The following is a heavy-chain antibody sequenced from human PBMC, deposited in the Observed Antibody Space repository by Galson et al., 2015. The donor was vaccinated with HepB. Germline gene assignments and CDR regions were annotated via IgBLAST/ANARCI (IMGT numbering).Heavy chain of an antibody. CDR3: ATRDSSSWYDWFDP. V-gene: IGHV3-7*03. J-gene: IGHJ5*02. CDR2: IKQDGSER. Sequence: SLRLSCAASGFTFSSYWMSWVRQAPGKGLEWVANIKQDGSERYYVDSVKGRFTTSRDNAKNSLYLQMNSLRAEDTAVYYCATRDSSSWYDWFDPWGQGTLVTVSS. D-gene: IGHD6-13*01. CDR1: GFTFSSYW.